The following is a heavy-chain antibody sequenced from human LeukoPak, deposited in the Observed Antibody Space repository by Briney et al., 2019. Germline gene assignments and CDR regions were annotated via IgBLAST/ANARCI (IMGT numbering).Heavy chain of an antibody. D-gene: IGHD3-9*01. CDR1: GYTFTSYG. CDR3: ARSYYDILTGYPVGDY. J-gene: IGHJ4*02. CDR2: ISAYNGNT. V-gene: IGHV1-18*01. Sequence: ASVKVSCKASGYTFTSYGISWVRQAPGQGLEWMGWISAYNGNTNYAQKLQGRVTMTTDTSTSTAYMELRSLRSDDTAVYYCARSYYDILTGYPVGDYWGQGTLVTVSS.